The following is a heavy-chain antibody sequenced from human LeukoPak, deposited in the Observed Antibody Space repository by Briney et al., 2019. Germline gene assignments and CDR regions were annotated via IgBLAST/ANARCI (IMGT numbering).Heavy chain of an antibody. J-gene: IGHJ6*03. CDR1: GFTFSSYA. Sequence: GGSLRLSCAASGFTFSSYAMHWVRQAPGRGLEWVAVISYDGSNKYYADSVKGRFTISRDNSKNTLYLQMNSLRAEDTAVYYCARDRNWNPPPSSYYYYYYMDVWGKGTTVTVSS. CDR2: ISYDGSNK. D-gene: IGHD1-1*01. V-gene: IGHV3-30-3*01. CDR3: ARDRNWNPPPSSYYYYYYMDV.